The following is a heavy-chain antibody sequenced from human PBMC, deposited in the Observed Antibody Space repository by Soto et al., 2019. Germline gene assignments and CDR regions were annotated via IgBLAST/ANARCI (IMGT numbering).Heavy chain of an antibody. J-gene: IGHJ3*02. CDR3: TRDLLGVRAFDM. Sequence: EVQLVESGGDLVQPGRSLRLSCTTSGFTFGDYAVSWLRQAPGKGLEWVSFTRSKASGGTAEYAASVKGRFTISRDDSKSIAYLQMNSLKTEDTAVYYCTRDLLGVRAFDMWGQGTMVTVSS. CDR2: TRSKASGGTA. CDR1: GFTFGDYA. V-gene: IGHV3-49*03. D-gene: IGHD3-16*01.